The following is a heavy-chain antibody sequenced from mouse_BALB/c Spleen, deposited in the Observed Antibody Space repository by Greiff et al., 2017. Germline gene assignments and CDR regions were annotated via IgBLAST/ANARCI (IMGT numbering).Heavy chain of an antibody. D-gene: IGHD1-1*01. Sequence: EVQLQQSGPELVKPGASVKISCKASGYTFTDYNMHWVKQSHGKSLEWIGYIYPYNGGTGYNQKFKSKATLTVDNSSSTAYMELRSLTSEDSAVYYCARRYYGSGYWYFDVWGAGTTVTVSS. J-gene: IGHJ1*01. CDR2: IYPYNGGT. V-gene: IGHV1S29*02. CDR3: ARRYYGSGYWYFDV. CDR1: GYTFTDYN.